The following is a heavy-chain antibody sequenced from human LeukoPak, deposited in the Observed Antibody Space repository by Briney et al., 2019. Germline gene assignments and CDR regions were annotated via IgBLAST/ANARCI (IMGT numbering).Heavy chain of an antibody. CDR1: AGSFTGYY. D-gene: IGHD3-3*01. V-gene: IGHV4-34*01. CDR2: INHSGST. Sequence: PSETLSLTCGVYAGSFTGYYWCWIRQPPGMGLEWIGEINHSGSTNFHPSLNSRVSMSVDTSKNQFSLKLNSVTAADTAIYYCARGGLRFLEWSFDYWDQGTLVTVSS. J-gene: IGHJ4*02. CDR3: ARGGLRFLEWSFDY.